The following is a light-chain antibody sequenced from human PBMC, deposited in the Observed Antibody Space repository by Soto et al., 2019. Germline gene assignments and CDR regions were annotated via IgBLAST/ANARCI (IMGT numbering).Light chain of an antibody. J-gene: IGKJ1*01. CDR1: QNISSNY. V-gene: IGKV3-20*01. CDR3: QQYHDSPWT. Sequence: EIVLTQSPGTLSLSPGERATLSCRASQNISSNYLAWYQQKPGQAPRLLIYCASTRATDIPDRFSGSGSGTDFTLSISRLEPEDFAVYFCQQYHDSPWTFGQGTKVEI. CDR2: CAS.